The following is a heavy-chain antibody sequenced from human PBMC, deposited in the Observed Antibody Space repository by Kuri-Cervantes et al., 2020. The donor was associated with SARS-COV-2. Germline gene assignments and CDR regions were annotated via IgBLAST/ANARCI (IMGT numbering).Heavy chain of an antibody. V-gene: IGHV4-39*07. Sequence: SETLSLTCTVSGGSISSSSYYWGWIRQPPGKGLEWIGSIYYSGSTYYNPSLKSRVTISVDTSKNQFSLKLSSVTAADTAVYYCARDPDGEECSGGSCYSPYYFDYWGQGTLVTVSS. CDR1: GGSISSSSYY. CDR3: ARDPDGEECSGGSCYSPYYFDY. D-gene: IGHD2-15*01. CDR2: IYYSGST. J-gene: IGHJ4*02.